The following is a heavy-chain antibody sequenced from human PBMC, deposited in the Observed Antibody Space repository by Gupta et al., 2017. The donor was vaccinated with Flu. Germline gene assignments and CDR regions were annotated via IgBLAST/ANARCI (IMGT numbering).Heavy chain of an antibody. D-gene: IGHD4-17*01. J-gene: IGHJ4*02. CDR1: GFTFSSSY. CDR3: ATVTSGC. Sequence: EMQLVESGGGLVQPGGSLRHSCAASGFTFSSSYLQWLRQAPGKGLVWVSRINPDGSSTTYAESVKGRFTISRDNAKNTLYLQMNSLGDDDTAVYYCATVTSGCWGQGTLVTVSS. V-gene: IGHV3-74*03. CDR2: INPDGSST.